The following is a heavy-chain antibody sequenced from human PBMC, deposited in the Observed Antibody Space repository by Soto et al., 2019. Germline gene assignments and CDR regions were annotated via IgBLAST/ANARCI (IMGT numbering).Heavy chain of an antibody. Sequence: LRLSCAASGFTFSSYAMHWVRQAPGKGLEWVAVISYDGSNKYYADSVKGRFTISRDNSKNTLYLQMNSLRAEDTAVYYCAREKRSSSSSYYFDYWGQGTLVTVSS. CDR2: ISYDGSNK. J-gene: IGHJ4*02. V-gene: IGHV3-30-3*01. D-gene: IGHD6-6*01. CDR1: GFTFSSYA. CDR3: AREKRSSSSSYYFDY.